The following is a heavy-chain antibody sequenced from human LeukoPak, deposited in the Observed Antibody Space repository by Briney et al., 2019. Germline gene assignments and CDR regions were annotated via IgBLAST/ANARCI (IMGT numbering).Heavy chain of an antibody. D-gene: IGHD3-9*01. J-gene: IGHJ4*02. Sequence: ASVKVSCKASGYTFSTYGISWVRQAPGQGLEWMGWISAYNDNTNYAQKLQGRVTMTTDTSTSTAYMELRSLRSDDTAVYYCARVHYDILTGYSYFDYWGQGTLVTVSS. CDR1: GYTFSTYG. CDR3: ARVHYDILTGYSYFDY. CDR2: ISAYNDNT. V-gene: IGHV1-18*01.